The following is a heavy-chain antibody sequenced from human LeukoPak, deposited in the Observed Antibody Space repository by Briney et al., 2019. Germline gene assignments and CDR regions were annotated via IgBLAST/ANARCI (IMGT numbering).Heavy chain of an antibody. CDR3: ARRGLEMPDHDAFDI. CDR2: ISSSGSTI. V-gene: IGHV3-48*03. D-gene: IGHD5-24*01. Sequence: PGGSLRLSCAASGFTFSSYEMNWVRQAPGKGLEWVSYISSSGSTIYYADSVKGRFTISRDNAKNSLYLQMSSLRAEDTAVYYCARRGLEMPDHDAFDIWGQGTMVTVSS. CDR1: GFTFSSYE. J-gene: IGHJ3*02.